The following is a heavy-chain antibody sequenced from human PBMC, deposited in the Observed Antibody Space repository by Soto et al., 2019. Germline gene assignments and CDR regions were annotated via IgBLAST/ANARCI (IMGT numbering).Heavy chain of an antibody. V-gene: IGHV1-2*02. CDR2: INPNSGGT. Sequence: ASVKVSCKASGYTFTGYYMHWVRQAPGQGLEWMGWINPNSGGTNYAQKFQGRVTMARDTSKNQFSLKLSSVTAADTAVYYCAREAVVVAPTGYGMDVWGQGTTVTVSS. J-gene: IGHJ6*02. D-gene: IGHD2-15*01. CDR3: AREAVVVAPTGYGMDV. CDR1: GYTFTGYY.